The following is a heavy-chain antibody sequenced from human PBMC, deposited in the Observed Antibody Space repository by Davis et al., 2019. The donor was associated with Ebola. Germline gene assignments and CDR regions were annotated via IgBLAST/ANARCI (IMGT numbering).Heavy chain of an antibody. D-gene: IGHD2-8*01. Sequence: PSETLSLTCTVSGGSISSYYWSWIRQPPGKGLEWIGYIYYSGSTYYNPSLKSRVTISVDTSKNQFSLKLSSVTAADTAVYYCAREVSCTNGVCHPQGQQLVPYYFDYWGQGTLVTVSS. J-gene: IGHJ4*02. CDR1: GGSISSYY. CDR2: IYYSGST. CDR3: AREVSCTNGVCHPQGQQLVPYYFDY. V-gene: IGHV4-59*12.